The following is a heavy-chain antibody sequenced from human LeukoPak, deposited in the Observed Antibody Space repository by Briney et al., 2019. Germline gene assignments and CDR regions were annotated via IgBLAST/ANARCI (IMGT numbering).Heavy chain of an antibody. CDR1: DDSISDYY. D-gene: IGHD3-3*01. Sequence: PSETLSLTCTVSDDSISDYYRGWIRQPPGKGLEWIGYFYNSGRSTYNPSLKSRVTISADTSKNHFSLKLNSVTTADTAVYYCARRRSGPLDYWGQGTLVTVSS. V-gene: IGHV4-59*01. CDR3: ARRRSGPLDY. J-gene: IGHJ4*02. CDR2: FYNSGRS.